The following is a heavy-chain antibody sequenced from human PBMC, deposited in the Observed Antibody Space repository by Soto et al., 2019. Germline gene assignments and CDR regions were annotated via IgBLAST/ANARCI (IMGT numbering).Heavy chain of an antibody. Sequence: QVQLQESGPGLVKPSETLSLTCSVSGGSINSYYWSWIRQPPGKGLEWIGYIFYSGRSGSTNYNPSLKSRVTISVDTSKNQSSLKVSSVTAADTAVYYCAKTALGWLDPWGQGTLVTVSS. CDR2: IFYSGRSGST. CDR3: AKTALGWLDP. J-gene: IGHJ5*02. V-gene: IGHV4-59*01. D-gene: IGHD2-21*02. CDR1: GGSINSYY.